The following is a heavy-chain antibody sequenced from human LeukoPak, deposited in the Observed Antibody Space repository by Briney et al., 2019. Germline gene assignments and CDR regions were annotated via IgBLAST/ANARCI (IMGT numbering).Heavy chain of an antibody. J-gene: IGHJ4*02. V-gene: IGHV3-7*01. Sequence: GGSLRLSCAASGFTFTTYWMSWVRQAPGKGLEWVANIKQDGTEKYYVDSVKGRFTISRDNAKNSLYLQMNSLRVEDTAVYYCAYLGSYYGSLDYWGQGTPVTVSS. CDR1: GFTFTTYW. D-gene: IGHD1-26*01. CDR3: AYLGSYYGSLDY. CDR2: IKQDGTEK.